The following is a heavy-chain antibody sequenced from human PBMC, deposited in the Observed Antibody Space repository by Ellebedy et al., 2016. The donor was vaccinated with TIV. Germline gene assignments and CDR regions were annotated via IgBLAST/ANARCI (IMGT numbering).Heavy chain of an antibody. CDR3: ARGITMVRGVSYLVY. CDR1: GYTFTSYY. J-gene: IGHJ4*02. CDR2: INPSGGST. D-gene: IGHD3-10*01. Sequence: ASVKVSXKASGYTFTSYYMHWVRQAPGQGLEWMGIINPSGGSTSYAQKFQGRVTMTRDTSTSTVYMELSSLRSEDTAVYYCARGITMVRGVSYLVYWGQGTLVTVSS. V-gene: IGHV1-46*01.